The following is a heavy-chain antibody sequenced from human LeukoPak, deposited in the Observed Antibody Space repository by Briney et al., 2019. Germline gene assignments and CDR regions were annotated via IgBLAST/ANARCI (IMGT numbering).Heavy chain of an antibody. CDR3: ARPRSTLHSDP. Sequence: GGSLRLSCAASGFTFSSYAMNWVRQAPGKGLKWVSGFRGSGVATFYADSVKGRFTISRDNSKNTLYLQMNSLRAEDTAVYYCARPRSTLHSDPWGQGTLVTVSS. J-gene: IGHJ5*02. CDR1: GFTFSSYA. D-gene: IGHD6-6*01. V-gene: IGHV3-23*01. CDR2: FRGSGVAT.